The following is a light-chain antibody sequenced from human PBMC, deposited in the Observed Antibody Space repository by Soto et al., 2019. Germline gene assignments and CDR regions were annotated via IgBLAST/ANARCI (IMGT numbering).Light chain of an antibody. CDR1: QSVSSSY. CDR2: GAS. Sequence: EILLTQSPGTLSLSPGERATLSCRASQSVSSSYLAWYQQKPGQAPRLLIYGASSRATGIPDRFSGSGSGTDFTLTISRLEPKDFAVYYCQQYGSSPRTFGQGTKLEIK. V-gene: IGKV3-20*01. CDR3: QQYGSSPRT. J-gene: IGKJ2*01.